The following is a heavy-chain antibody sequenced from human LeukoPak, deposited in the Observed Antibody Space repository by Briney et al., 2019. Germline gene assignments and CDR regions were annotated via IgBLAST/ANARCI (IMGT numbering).Heavy chain of an antibody. CDR3: ASIAARLTSYYFDY. V-gene: IGHV1-69*13. CDR1: GGTFSSYA. CDR2: IIPIFGTA. J-gene: IGHJ4*02. Sequence: SVKVSCTASGGTFSSYAISWVRQAPGQGLEWMGGIIPIFGTANYAQKFQGRVTITADGSTSTAYMKLSSLRSEDTAVYYCASIAARLTSYYFDYWGQGTLVTVSS. D-gene: IGHD6-6*01.